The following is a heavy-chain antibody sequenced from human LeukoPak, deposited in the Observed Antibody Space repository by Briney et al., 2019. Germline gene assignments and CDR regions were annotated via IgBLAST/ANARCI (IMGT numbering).Heavy chain of an antibody. J-gene: IGHJ6*03. CDR2: INHSGST. CDR1: GGSFSGYY. CDR3: ASHSRDGYNFRYYYYMDV. V-gene: IGHV4-34*01. D-gene: IGHD5-24*01. Sequence: SETLSLTCAVYGGSFSGYYWSWIRQPPGKGPEWIGDINHSGSTNYNPSLKSRVTISVDTSKNQFSLKLSSVTAADTAVYYCASHSRDGYNFRYYYYMDVWGKGTTVTVSS.